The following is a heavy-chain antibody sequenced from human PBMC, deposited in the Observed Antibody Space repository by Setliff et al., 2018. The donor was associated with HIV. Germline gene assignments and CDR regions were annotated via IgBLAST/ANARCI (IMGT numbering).Heavy chain of an antibody. CDR3: ARGHYSNYVRMGFDY. J-gene: IGHJ4*02. Sequence: SETLSLTCAVSNYSISSDSYWGWIRQPPGKGLEWIGSIYYSGSTYYNPSLKSRVTISVDTSKNQFSLKLSSVTAADTAVYYCARGHYSNYVRMGFDYWGQGALVTVSS. CDR1: NYSISSDSY. CDR2: IYYSGST. D-gene: IGHD4-4*01. V-gene: IGHV4-38-2*01.